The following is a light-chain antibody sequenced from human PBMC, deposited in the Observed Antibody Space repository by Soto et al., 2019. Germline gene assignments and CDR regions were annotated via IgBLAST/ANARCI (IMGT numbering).Light chain of an antibody. CDR1: SSDVGGYKY. CDR3: SSYTSSSTLEGV. J-gene: IGLJ1*01. CDR2: EVS. V-gene: IGLV2-14*01. Sequence: QSALTQPASVSGSPGQSITISCTGTSSDVGGYKYVSWYKQHPGKAPKLMIYEVSHRPSGVSSRFSGSKSGSTASLSISGLQAEDEGDYYCSSYTSSSTLEGVFGTGTKVTVL.